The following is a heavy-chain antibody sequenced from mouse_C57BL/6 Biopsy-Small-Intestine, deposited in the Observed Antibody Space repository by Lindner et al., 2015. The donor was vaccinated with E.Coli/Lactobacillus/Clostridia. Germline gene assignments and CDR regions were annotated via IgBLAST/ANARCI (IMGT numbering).Heavy chain of an antibody. Sequence: VQLQESGGGLVKPGGSLKLSCAASGFTFSDYGMHWVRQAPEKGLEWVAYISSGSTTIYYADTVKGRFTISRDNAKNTLFLQMTSLRSEDTAMYYCARGTGRGFDYWGQGTTLTVSS. V-gene: IGHV5-17*01. D-gene: IGHD4-1*01. CDR1: GFTFSDYG. J-gene: IGHJ2*01. CDR3: ARGTGRGFDY. CDR2: ISSGSTTI.